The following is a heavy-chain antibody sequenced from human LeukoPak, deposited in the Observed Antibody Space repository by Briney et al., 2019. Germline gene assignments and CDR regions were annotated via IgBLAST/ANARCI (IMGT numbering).Heavy chain of an antibody. Sequence: SVKVSCKASGGTFSSYAISWVRQAPGQGLEWMGRTIPILGIANYAQKFQGRDTITADKSTSIAYMELSSLRSEDTAVYYCASTRYCSSTSCYEVYYYYGMDVWGQGTTVTVSS. J-gene: IGHJ6*02. CDR1: GGTFSSYA. V-gene: IGHV1-69*04. CDR2: TIPILGIA. D-gene: IGHD2-2*01. CDR3: ASTRYCSSTSCYEVYYYYGMDV.